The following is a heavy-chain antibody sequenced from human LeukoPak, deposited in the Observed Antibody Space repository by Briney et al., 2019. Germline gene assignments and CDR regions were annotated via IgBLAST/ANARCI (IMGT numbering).Heavy chain of an antibody. CDR3: ARDTLGYCSGGSCYSVEDY. J-gene: IGHJ4*02. D-gene: IGHD2-15*01. CDR1: GGSITSGSYH. Sequence: PSQTLSLTCSVSGGSITSGSYHWSWIRQPAGKGLEWIGRFYASGSTTYNPSLKSRVTISADTSKNQFSLKLSSVTAADTAVYYCARDTLGYCSGGSCYSVEDYWGQGTLVTVSP. V-gene: IGHV4-61*02. CDR2: FYASGST.